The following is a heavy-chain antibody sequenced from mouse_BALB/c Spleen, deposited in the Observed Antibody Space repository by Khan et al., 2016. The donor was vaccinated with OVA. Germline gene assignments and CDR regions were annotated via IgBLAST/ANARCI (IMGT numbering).Heavy chain of an antibody. D-gene: IGHD2-4*01. V-gene: IGHV1S56*01. CDR2: IFPGNVNT. Sequence: VQLQESGPDLVKPGTSVRISCKASGYTFTTYYIHWVKQRPGQGLEWIGWIFPGNVNTKYNEKFKGKATLTADKSSSTAHMQLSSLTSEDSAVYFCARDDYFVGDAMDYWGQGSSVTVSS. J-gene: IGHJ4*01. CDR1: GYTFTTYY. CDR3: ARDDYFVGDAMDY.